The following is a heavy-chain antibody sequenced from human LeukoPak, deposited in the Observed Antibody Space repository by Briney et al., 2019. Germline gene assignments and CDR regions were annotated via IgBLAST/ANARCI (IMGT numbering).Heavy chain of an antibody. CDR2: ISGSGGST. CDR3: AKGLLWSGYPAYYFDY. J-gene: IGHJ4*02. Sequence: PGGSLRLSCAASGFTFSSYAMSWVRQAPGKGLEWVSAISGSGGSTYYADSVKGRFTISRDNSKNTLYLQMNSLRAEDTAVYYCAKGLLWSGYPAYYFDYWGQGTLVTVSS. V-gene: IGHV3-23*01. CDR1: GFTFSSYA. D-gene: IGHD3-3*01.